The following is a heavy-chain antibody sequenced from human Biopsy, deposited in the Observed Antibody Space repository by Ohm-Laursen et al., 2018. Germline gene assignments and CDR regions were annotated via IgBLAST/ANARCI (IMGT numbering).Heavy chain of an antibody. CDR1: GVTLSGYA. CDR3: AKDLGQVTAAIGY. J-gene: IGHJ4*02. CDR2: ITWNSGSI. V-gene: IGHV3-9*01. Sequence: SLRLSCTAPGVTLSGYAMHWVRQAPGKGLEWVSGITWNSGSIGYADSVKGRFSIFRDNAKHSLYLQMNSLRAEDTALYYCAKDLGQVTAAIGYWGQGTLVTVSS. D-gene: IGHD2-21*02.